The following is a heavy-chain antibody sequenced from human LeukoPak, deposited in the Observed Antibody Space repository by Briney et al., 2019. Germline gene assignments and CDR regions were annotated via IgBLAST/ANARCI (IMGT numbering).Heavy chain of an antibody. CDR2: ISYDGSNK. CDR3: AGGGHYYDSSGYYSPLGYFQH. V-gene: IGHV3-30*06. J-gene: IGHJ1*01. Sequence: GGSLRLSCAASGFTFSDHYMDWVRQAPGKGLEWVAVISYDGSNKYYADSVKGRFTISRDNPKNTLYLQMNSLRAEDTAVYYCAGGGHYYDSSGYYSPLGYFQHWGQGTLVTVSS. D-gene: IGHD3-22*01. CDR1: GFTFSDHY.